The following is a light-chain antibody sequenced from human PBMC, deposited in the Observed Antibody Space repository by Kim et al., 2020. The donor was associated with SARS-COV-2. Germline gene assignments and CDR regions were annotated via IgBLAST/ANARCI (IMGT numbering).Light chain of an antibody. CDR1: QSISSY. CDR2: AST. Sequence: SASVGDSVTITCRASQSISSYLNWYQQKPGKAPKILIYASTSLQSGVPSRFSGSGSGTDFTLTISSLRPEDFATYYCQQRYSTPYSFGQGTKLEI. CDR3: QQRYSTPYS. V-gene: IGKV1-39*01. J-gene: IGKJ2*03.